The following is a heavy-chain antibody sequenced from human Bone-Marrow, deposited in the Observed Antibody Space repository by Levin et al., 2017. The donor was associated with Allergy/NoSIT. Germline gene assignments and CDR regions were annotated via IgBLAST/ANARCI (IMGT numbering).Heavy chain of an antibody. J-gene: IGHJ4*02. CDR2: IYHSGST. V-gene: IGHV4-30-2*01. CDR3: ARFSRGLHAAY. CDR1: GGSISSGGYS. Sequence: PSETLSLTCAVSGGSISSGGYSWSWIRQPPGKGLEWIGYIYHSGSTYYNPSLKSRVTISVDRSKNQFSLKLSSVTAADTAVYYCARFSRGLHAAYWGQGTLVTVSS.